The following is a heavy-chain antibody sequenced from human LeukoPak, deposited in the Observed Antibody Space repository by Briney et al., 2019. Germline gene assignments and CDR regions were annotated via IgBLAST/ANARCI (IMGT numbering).Heavy chain of an antibody. CDR1: GGSFSGYY. CDR3: ARRQWFGNPRYWYFDL. J-gene: IGHJ2*01. V-gene: IGHV4-34*01. CDR2: ISHRGNT. D-gene: IGHD3-10*01. Sequence: SETLSLTCAAYGGSFSGYYWSWIRQPPGKGLEWIGEISHRGNTNYNPSLKSRVIISIDTSNNQFSLKLSSVTAADTAVYYCARRQWFGNPRYWYFDLWGRGTLVTV.